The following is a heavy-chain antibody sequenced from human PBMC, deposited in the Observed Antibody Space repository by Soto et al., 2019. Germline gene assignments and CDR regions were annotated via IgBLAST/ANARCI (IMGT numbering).Heavy chain of an antibody. CDR1: GFSLSTNGMC. J-gene: IGHJ6*02. V-gene: IGHV2-70*01. Sequence: SGPTLVNPTQTLTLTCTFSGFSLSTNGMCVSWIRQSPGKALEWLALIAWDDDKYYSTSLKTRLTISKDTSKNQVVLTMTNMDPADTATFYCARLTSSTGTSNYYYYGMDVWGQGTTVTVSS. D-gene: IGHD1-7*01. CDR3: ARLTSSTGTSNYYYYGMDV. CDR2: IAWDDDK.